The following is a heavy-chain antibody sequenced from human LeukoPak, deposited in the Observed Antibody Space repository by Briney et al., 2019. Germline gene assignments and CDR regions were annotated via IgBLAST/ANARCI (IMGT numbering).Heavy chain of an antibody. V-gene: IGHV3-21*01. CDR2: ISSSSQYI. CDR3: ARGLVPAAVEFDY. J-gene: IGHJ4*02. CDR1: GFTFRSYS. Sequence: GGSLRLSCADSGFTFRSYSMNWVRQAPGKGLEWVSSISSSSQYIYYADSVKGRFTISRDNAKNSLYLQMNSLRAEDTATYYCARGLVPAAVEFDYWGQGTLVTVSS. D-gene: IGHD2-2*01.